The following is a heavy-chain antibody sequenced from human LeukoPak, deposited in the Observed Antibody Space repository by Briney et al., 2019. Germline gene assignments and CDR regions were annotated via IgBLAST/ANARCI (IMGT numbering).Heavy chain of an antibody. Sequence: GGSLRLSCAASGFTFYDYPMHWVRHAPGKGLEWVSGISWNSGSIGYADSVKGRFTISRDNAMNSLYLQMNSLRAEDTALYYCAKGRYYDSSGYLLNWGQGTLVTVSS. J-gene: IGHJ4*02. CDR2: ISWNSGSI. CDR3: AKGRYYDSSGYLLN. CDR1: GFTFYDYP. D-gene: IGHD3-22*01. V-gene: IGHV3-9*01.